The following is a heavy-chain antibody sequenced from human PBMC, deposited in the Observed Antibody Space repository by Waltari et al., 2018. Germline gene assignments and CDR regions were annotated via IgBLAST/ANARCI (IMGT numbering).Heavy chain of an antibody. D-gene: IGHD3-3*01. J-gene: IGHJ4*02. V-gene: IGHV1-18*01. CDR1: GYTFTSYG. CDR3: ARDLGITIFGVVDY. CDR2: ISAYNGNT. Sequence: QVQLVQSGAEVKKPGASVKVSCKASGYTFTSYGISWVRQAPGPGLEWMGWISAYNGNTNYAQKLQGRVTMPTDTATSTAYMELRSLRSDDTAVYYCARDLGITIFGVVDYWGQGTLVTVSS.